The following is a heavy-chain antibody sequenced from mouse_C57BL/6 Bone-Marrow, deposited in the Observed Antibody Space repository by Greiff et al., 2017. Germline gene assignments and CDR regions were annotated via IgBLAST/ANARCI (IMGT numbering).Heavy chain of an antibody. CDR1: GFNIKDDY. V-gene: IGHV14-4*01. CDR2: IDPENGDT. J-gene: IGHJ2*01. D-gene: IGHD1-1*02. Sequence: VQLQQSGPELVRPGASVKCSCTASGFNIKDDYMHWVKQRPEQGLEWMGWIDPENGDTEYASKFQGKATIPADTSSNTAYLQLSSLTSEDTAVYYCTTPYGSSYFDYWGQGTTLTVSS. CDR3: TTPYGSSYFDY.